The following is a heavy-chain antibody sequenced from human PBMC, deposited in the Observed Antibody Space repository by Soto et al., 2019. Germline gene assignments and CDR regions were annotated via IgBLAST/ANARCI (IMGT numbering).Heavy chain of an antibody. Sequence: ASVKVSCKASGYTFNPYDFNWVRQAPGQGLEWVGYKVLSTANTGNAERFQGRFTISRDNSQNTLYLQMNSLRAEDTAIYYCAKDKVPDGAWDFDYWGQGTLVTVSS. D-gene: IGHD2-2*01. CDR3: AKDKVPDGAWDFDY. CDR1: GYTFNPYD. J-gene: IGHJ4*02. V-gene: IGHV1-8*01. CDR2: KVLSTANT.